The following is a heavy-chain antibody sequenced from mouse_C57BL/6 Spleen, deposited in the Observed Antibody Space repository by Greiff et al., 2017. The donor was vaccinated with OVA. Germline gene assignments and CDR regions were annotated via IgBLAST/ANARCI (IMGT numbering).Heavy chain of an antibody. CDR3: ARKGEGNLKGFYWYFDV. CDR2: IWSGGST. CDR1: GFSLTSYG. J-gene: IGHJ1*03. D-gene: IGHD2-1*01. Sequence: QVQLKESGPGLVQPSQSLSITCTVSGFSLTSYGVHWVRQSPGKGLEWLGVIWSGGSTDYNADLITRLSISKVNSKSQVFFKMNSLQADDTAIYYCARKGEGNLKGFYWYFDVWGTGTTVTVSS. V-gene: IGHV2-2*01.